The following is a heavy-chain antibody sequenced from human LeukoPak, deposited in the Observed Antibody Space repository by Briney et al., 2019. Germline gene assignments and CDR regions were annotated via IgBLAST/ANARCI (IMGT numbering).Heavy chain of an antibody. CDR2: ISSSSSTI. Sequence: QSGGSLRLSCAASGFTFSSYSMNWVRQAPGKGLEWVSYISSSSSTIYYADSVKGRFTISRDNAKNSLYLHINSLRDEDTAVYYCARVYYYDPYHDAFDIWGQGTMVTVSS. D-gene: IGHD3-22*01. V-gene: IGHV3-48*02. CDR3: ARVYYYDPYHDAFDI. CDR1: GFTFSSYS. J-gene: IGHJ3*02.